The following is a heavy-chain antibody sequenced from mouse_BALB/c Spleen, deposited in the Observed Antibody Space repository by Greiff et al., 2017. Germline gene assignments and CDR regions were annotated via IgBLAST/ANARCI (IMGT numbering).Heavy chain of an antibody. CDR3: ARDGYYAMDY. Sequence: EVQRVESGGGLVQPGGSRKLSCAASGFTFSDYGMAWVRQAPGKGPEWVAFISNLAYSIYYADTVTGRFTISRENAKNTLYLEMSSLRSEDTAMYYCARDGYYAMDYWGQGTSVTVSS. CDR2: ISNLAYSI. J-gene: IGHJ4*01. CDR1: GFTFSDYG. V-gene: IGHV5-15*02.